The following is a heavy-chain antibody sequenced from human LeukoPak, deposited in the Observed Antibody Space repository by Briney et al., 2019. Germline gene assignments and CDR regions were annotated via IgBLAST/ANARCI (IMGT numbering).Heavy chain of an antibody. CDR3: ARSRITMVRGAFDY. J-gene: IGHJ4*02. Sequence: LDTLSVTCTVSGCSISSYYWSWIRQPAGKGLEWIGRIYTSGSTNYNPPLHNRVTMSVDTSKNHFTLKLSSVTAADTAVYYCARSRITMVRGAFDYWGQGTLVTVSS. CDR1: GCSISSYY. CDR2: IYTSGST. D-gene: IGHD3-10*01. V-gene: IGHV4-4*07.